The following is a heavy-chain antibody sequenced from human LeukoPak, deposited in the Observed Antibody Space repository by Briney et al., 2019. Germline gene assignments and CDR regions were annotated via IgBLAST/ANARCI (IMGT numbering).Heavy chain of an antibody. D-gene: IGHD6-13*01. CDR1: GFIFSNYG. Sequence: GGSLRLSCAASGFIFSNYGMHWVRQAPGKGLEWVAVIWYDGAKKYYPDSVKGRVTVSRDNSKNTVYLQMNSLRAEDTAAYYCAKDGDSGSWYSYNDFDYWGQGTLVTVTS. CDR3: AKDGDSGSWYSYNDFDY. J-gene: IGHJ4*02. CDR2: IWYDGAKK. V-gene: IGHV3-33*06.